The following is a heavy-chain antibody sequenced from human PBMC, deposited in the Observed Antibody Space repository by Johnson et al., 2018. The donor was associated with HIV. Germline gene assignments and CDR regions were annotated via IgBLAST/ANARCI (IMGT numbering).Heavy chain of an antibody. CDR2: INSDGSST. CDR3: ARGGEYCGGDCNAFDI. D-gene: IGHD2-21*02. V-gene: IGHV3-74*01. Sequence: VQLVESGGGLVQPGGSLRLSCAVSGFTFSSYWMHWVRQAPGKGLVWVSRINSDGSSTNYADYVKGRCTISRDNAKNSLYLQMNSLRAEDTAVYYCARGGEYCGGDCNAFDIWGQGTMVTVSS. J-gene: IGHJ3*02. CDR1: GFTFSSYW.